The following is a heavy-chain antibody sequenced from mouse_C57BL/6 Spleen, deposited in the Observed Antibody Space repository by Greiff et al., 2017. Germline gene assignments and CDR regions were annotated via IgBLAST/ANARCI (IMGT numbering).Heavy chain of an antibody. CDR1: GYAFSSYW. V-gene: IGHV1-80*01. D-gene: IGHD1-1*01. Sequence: QVQLQQSGAELVKPGASVKISCKASGYAFSSYWMNWVKQRPGKGLEWIGQIYPGDGDTNYNGKFKGKAPLTADKSSSTAYMQLSSLTSEDSAVYFCAPYYYGSRNYYAMDYWGQGTSVTVSS. CDR2: IYPGDGDT. J-gene: IGHJ4*01. CDR3: APYYYGSRNYYAMDY.